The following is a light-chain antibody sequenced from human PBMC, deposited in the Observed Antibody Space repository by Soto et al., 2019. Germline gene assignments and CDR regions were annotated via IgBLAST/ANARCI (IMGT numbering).Light chain of an antibody. CDR1: SSDVGNYNL. V-gene: IGLV2-8*01. Sequence: QSVLTQPPSASGSPGQSVTISCTGTSSDVGNYNLVSWYQQHPGKAPKLMIYEVSKRPSGVPDRFSGSKSGNTASLTVSGLRAEDEADYYCSSYAGINTVVFGGGTQLTVL. CDR3: SSYAGINTVV. J-gene: IGLJ2*01. CDR2: EVS.